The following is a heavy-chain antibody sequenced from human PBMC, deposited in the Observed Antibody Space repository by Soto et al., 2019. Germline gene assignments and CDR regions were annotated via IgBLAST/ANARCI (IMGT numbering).Heavy chain of an antibody. D-gene: IGHD3-16*01. J-gene: IGHJ4*02. V-gene: IGHV1-8*01. Sequence: QVQLVQSGAEVKKPGASVKVSCKASGYTFTSYDINWVRQATGQGLEWMGWMNPNSGNTGYAQKFQGRVTMTRNTSLSTAYMELSSVRCEGTGVYYCVSGSRNHGIFSVCGRGEIYYCDYCGEGALVAVSS. CDR1: GYTFTSYD. CDR3: VSGSRNHGIFSVCGRGEIYYCDY. CDR2: MNPNSGNT.